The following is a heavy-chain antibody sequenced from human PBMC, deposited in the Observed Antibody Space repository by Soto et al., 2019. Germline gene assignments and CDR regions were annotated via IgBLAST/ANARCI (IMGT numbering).Heavy chain of an antibody. J-gene: IGHJ4*02. CDR3: ASQPLYYDFWSGSNYFDY. CDR1: GGSISSGGYS. V-gene: IGHV4-30-2*01. D-gene: IGHD3-3*01. CDR2: IYHSGST. Sequence: SETLSLTCAVSGGSISSGGYSWSWIRQPPGKGLEWIGYIYHSGSTYYNPSLKSRVTISVDRSKNQFSLKLSSVTAADTAVYYCASQPLYYDFWSGSNYFDYWGQGTLVTVSS.